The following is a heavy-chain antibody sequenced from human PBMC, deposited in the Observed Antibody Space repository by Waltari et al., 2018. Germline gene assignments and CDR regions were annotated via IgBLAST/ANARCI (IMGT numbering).Heavy chain of an antibody. D-gene: IGHD3-3*01. CDR2: IIPIFGTA. CDR3: ARGARITIFGVDKRGPYNWFDP. V-gene: IGHV1-69*01. Sequence: QVQLVQSGAEVKKPGSSVKVSCKASGGTFSSYAISWVRQAPGQGLEWMGGIIPIFGTANYAQKFQGRVTITADESTSTAYMELSSLRSEDTAVYYWARGARITIFGVDKRGPYNWFDPWGQGTLVTVSS. CDR1: GGTFSSYA. J-gene: IGHJ5*02.